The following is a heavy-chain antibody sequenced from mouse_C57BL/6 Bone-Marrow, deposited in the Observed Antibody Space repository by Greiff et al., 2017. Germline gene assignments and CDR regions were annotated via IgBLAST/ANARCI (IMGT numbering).Heavy chain of an antibody. CDR2: IYPSDSET. CDR3: ASSLLRPWFAY. V-gene: IGHV1-61*01. J-gene: IGHJ3*01. CDR1: GYTFTSYW. D-gene: IGHD1-2*01. Sequence: QVQLQQPGAELVRPGSSVKLSCKASGYTFTSYWMDWVKQRPGQGLEWIGNIYPSDSETHYNQKFKDKATLTVDKSSSTAYMQLSSLTSEDSAVYYCASSLLRPWFAYWGQGTLVTVSA.